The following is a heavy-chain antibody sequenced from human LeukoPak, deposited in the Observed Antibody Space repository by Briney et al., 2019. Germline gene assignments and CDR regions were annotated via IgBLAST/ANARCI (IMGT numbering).Heavy chain of an antibody. CDR2: ISGSGGST. D-gene: IGHD2-2*01. V-gene: IGHV3-23*01. Sequence: HPGGSLRLSCAASGFTVSSNYMSWVRQAPGKGLEWVSSISGSGGSTYYADSVKGRFTISRDNSKNTLYLQMNSLRAEDTAVYYCAISSSTSWENYWGQGTLVTVSS. CDR3: AISSSTSWENY. CDR1: GFTVSSNY. J-gene: IGHJ4*02.